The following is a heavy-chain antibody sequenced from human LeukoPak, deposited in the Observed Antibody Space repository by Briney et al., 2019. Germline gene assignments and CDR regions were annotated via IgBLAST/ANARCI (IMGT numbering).Heavy chain of an antibody. Sequence: ASVKVSCKASGYTFTSYGISWVRQAPGQGLEWMGWISAYNGNTNYAQKLQGRVTMTTDTSTTTAYMELRSLRSDDTAVYYCARAEIGPLLWFGETTFDYWGQGTLVTVSS. CDR3: ARAEIGPLLWFGETTFDY. J-gene: IGHJ4*02. CDR1: GYTFTSYG. V-gene: IGHV1-18*01. D-gene: IGHD3-10*01. CDR2: ISAYNGNT.